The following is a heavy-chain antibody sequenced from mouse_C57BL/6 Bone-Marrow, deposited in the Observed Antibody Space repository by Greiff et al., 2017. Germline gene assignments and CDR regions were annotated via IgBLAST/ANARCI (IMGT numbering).Heavy chain of an antibody. Sequence: QVQLQQPGAELVKPGASVKLSCKASGYTFTSYWMHWVKQRPGQGLEWIGKIHPNSGSTNYNEKFKSKATLTVDKSSSTAYMQLSSLTSEDSAVYYCARYYGSSLWYFDVWGTGTTVTVSS. CDR1: GYTFTSYW. J-gene: IGHJ1*03. V-gene: IGHV1-64*01. CDR2: IHPNSGST. CDR3: ARYYGSSLWYFDV. D-gene: IGHD1-1*01.